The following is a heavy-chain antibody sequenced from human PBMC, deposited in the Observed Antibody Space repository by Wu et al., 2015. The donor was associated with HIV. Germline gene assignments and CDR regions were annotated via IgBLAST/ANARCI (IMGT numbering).Heavy chain of an antibody. CDR3: ARGVTMVRGAGSTGWFDP. J-gene: IGHJ5*02. V-gene: IGHV1-18*01. CDR2: ISAYNGNT. Sequence: QVQLLQSGAEVKKPGASVKVSCKASGYTFTSYGISWVRQAPGQGLEWMGWISAYNGNTNYAQRLQGRVTMTTDTSTSTAYMELRSLRSDDTAVYYCARGVTMVRGAGSTGWFDPWGQGTLVTVSS. D-gene: IGHD3-10*01. CDR1: GYTFTSYG.